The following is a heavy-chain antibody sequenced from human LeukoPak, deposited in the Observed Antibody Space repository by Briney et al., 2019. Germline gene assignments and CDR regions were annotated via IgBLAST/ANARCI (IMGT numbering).Heavy chain of an antibody. J-gene: IGHJ4*02. V-gene: IGHV3-74*01. CDR1: GFTFSGSW. Sequence: GGSLRLSCAVSGFTFSGSWMHWVRQAPGKGLVWVSRIDTDGSTTSHADSVKGRFTISRDNAKNTLCLQMNSLRAEDSGVYYCARGVATAGRSGLDHWGQGTLVTVSS. CDR2: IDTDGSTT. CDR3: ARGVATAGRSGLDH. D-gene: IGHD6-13*01.